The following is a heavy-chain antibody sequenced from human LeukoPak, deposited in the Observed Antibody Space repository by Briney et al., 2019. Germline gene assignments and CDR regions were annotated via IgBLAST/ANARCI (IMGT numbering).Heavy chain of an antibody. Sequence: GGSLRLSCAVSGITLSNYGMSWVRQAPGKGLEWVAGLSDSGGSTNYADSVKGRFTVSRDNPKNTLYLQMNSLRAEDTAVYYCARDRGYSSFDYWGQGTLVTVSS. J-gene: IGHJ4*02. CDR3: ARDRGYSSFDY. CDR2: LSDSGGST. CDR1: GITLSNYG. V-gene: IGHV3-23*01. D-gene: IGHD4-23*01.